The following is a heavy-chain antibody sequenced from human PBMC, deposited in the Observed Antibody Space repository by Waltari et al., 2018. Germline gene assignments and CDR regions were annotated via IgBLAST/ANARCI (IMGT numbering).Heavy chain of an antibody. CDR1: GYTFTDYY. CDR3: ATGATLYYYGSGSYQKWFDP. J-gene: IGHJ5*02. D-gene: IGHD3-10*01. Sequence: EVQLVQSGAEVKKPGATVKISCKVSGYTFTDYYMHWVQQAPGKGLGWMVLVYPEEGETINAEKFQGRVTITADTSTDTAYMELSSLRSEDTAVYYCATGATLYYYGSGSYQKWFDPWGQGTLVTVSS. CDR2: VYPEEGET. V-gene: IGHV1-69-2*01.